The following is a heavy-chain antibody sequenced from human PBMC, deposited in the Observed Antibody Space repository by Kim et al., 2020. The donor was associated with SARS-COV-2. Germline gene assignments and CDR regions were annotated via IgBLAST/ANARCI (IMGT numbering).Heavy chain of an antibody. CDR3: ARGGGAAAGT. Sequence: GGPLRLSCAASGFNVNNNYMKWVRQAPGKGLEWVSLIYSGGGTYYADSVTGRFTISRDHSKNTLYLQMNSLRAEDTAVYYCARGGGAAAGTWGQGTLVT. D-gene: IGHD6-13*01. J-gene: IGHJ5*02. CDR2: IYSGGGT. V-gene: IGHV3-53*01. CDR1: GFNVNNNY.